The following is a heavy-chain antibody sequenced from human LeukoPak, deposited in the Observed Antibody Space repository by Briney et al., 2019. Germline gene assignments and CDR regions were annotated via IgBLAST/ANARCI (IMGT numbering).Heavy chain of an antibody. CDR1: GGSISSYY. D-gene: IGHD3-10*01. V-gene: IGHV4-4*07. CDR2: IYTSGST. Sequence: SETLSLTCTVSGGSISSYYWSWIRQPAGKGLEGIGRIYTSGSTNYNPSLKRRVTISVDTSKNQFYMKQSSVTAADTAVYYCARHKGYSSGSGIIWGQGTLVTVSS. CDR3: ARHKGYSSGSGII. J-gene: IGHJ4*02.